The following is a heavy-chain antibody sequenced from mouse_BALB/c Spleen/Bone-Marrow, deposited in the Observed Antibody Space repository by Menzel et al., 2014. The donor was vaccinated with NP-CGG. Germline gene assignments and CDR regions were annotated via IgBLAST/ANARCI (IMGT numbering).Heavy chain of an antibody. Sequence: VQLVESGPGLVAPSQSLSITCTISGFSLTSYGVHWVRQPPGKGLEWLAVIWSDGGTTYNSTLKSRLSISKDNSKSQVFLKTNSLQTDDTAVYFCARDYDNDDGFAYWGQGTLVTVSA. CDR3: ARDYDNDDGFAY. D-gene: IGHD2-4*01. CDR2: IWSDGGT. V-gene: IGHV2-6-1*01. J-gene: IGHJ3*01. CDR1: GFSLTSYG.